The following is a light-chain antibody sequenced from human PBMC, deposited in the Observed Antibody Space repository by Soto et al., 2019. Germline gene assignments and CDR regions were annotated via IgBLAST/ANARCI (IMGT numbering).Light chain of an antibody. CDR2: EVS. CDR3: SSYATSSTRV. Sequence: QSALTQPASVSGSPGQSITISCTGTSSDVGGYDYVSWYQQHPGKAPKLIIYEVSDRPSGVSNRFSGSKSANTASLTISGLQAEDEADYYCSSYATSSTRVFGGGTQLTVL. V-gene: IGLV2-14*01. CDR1: SSDVGGYDY. J-gene: IGLJ3*02.